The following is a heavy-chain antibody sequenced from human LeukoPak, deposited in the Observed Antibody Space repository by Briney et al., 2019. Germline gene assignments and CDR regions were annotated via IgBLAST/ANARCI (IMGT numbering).Heavy chain of an antibody. CDR2: IDPSDSYT. CDR3: ARTDSAYEYLDY. Sequence: GESLKISCKGSGYSFTTYWISWVHQMPEKGLEWMGRIDPSDSYTRYSPSFQGHVTISADKSITTAYLQWSSLRASDTAMYYCARTDSAYEYLDYWGQGTLVTVSS. J-gene: IGHJ4*02. D-gene: IGHD5-12*01. V-gene: IGHV5-10-1*01. CDR1: GYSFTTYW.